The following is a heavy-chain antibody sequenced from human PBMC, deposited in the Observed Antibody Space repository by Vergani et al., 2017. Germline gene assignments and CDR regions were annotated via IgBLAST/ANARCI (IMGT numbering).Heavy chain of an antibody. CDR3: ARYLAYCGGDCYPYYYGMDV. Sequence: QLQLQESGPGLVKPSETLSLTCTVSGGSISSSSYYWGWIRQPPGKGLEWIGSIYYSGSTYYNPSLKSRVTISVDTSKNQFSLKLSSVTAADTAVYYCARYLAYCGGDCYPYYYGMDVWGQGTTVTVSS. D-gene: IGHD2-21*02. CDR2: IYYSGST. CDR1: GGSISSSSYY. V-gene: IGHV4-39*01. J-gene: IGHJ6*02.